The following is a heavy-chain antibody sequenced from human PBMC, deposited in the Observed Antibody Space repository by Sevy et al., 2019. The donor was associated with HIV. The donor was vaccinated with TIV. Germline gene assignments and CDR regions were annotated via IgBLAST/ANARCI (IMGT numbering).Heavy chain of an antibody. V-gene: IGHV3-33*01. J-gene: IGHJ4*02. CDR2: IWYDGSNK. Sequence: GGSLRLSCAASGFTFSKYGMHWVRQAPGKGLEWVALIWYDGSNKYYADSVKGRFTISRDNSKNTLYLQMNSLRAEDTAVYYCVRGADYYDSSGGNWDYWGQGTLVTVSS. CDR3: VRGADYYDSSGGNWDY. D-gene: IGHD3-22*01. CDR1: GFTFSKYG.